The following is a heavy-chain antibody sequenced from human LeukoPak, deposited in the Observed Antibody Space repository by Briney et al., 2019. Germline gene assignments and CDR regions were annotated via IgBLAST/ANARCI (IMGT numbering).Heavy chain of an antibody. CDR1: GYSFTTYW. J-gene: IGHJ4*02. CDR2: IYPADSTA. D-gene: IGHD6-6*01. CDR3: ARLGYSSSEGAFDY. Sequence: GESLKISGKASGYSFTTYWIGWVRQVSGKGLEWVGIIYPADSTAKYSPSFQGQVTISADKSISTAYLQWSSLKASDTAMYYCARLGYSSSEGAFDYWGQGTLVTVSS. V-gene: IGHV5-51*01.